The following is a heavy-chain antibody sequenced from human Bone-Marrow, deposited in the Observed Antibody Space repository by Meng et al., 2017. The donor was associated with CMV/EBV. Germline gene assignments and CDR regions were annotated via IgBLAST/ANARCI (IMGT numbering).Heavy chain of an antibody. CDR2: INNDGSNR. CDR1: RFTFRNYW. V-gene: IGHV3-74*01. CDR3: ARAPPYTNSPPDY. J-gene: IGHJ4*02. D-gene: IGHD2-8*01. Sequence: GGSLRLSCVVPRFTFRNYWMHWVRQVPGKGLVWVSRINNDGSNRDYVDSVKGRFTIYRDNATNTLYLQMNSLRTDDTAVYFCARAPPYTNSPPDYWGQGTLVTVSS.